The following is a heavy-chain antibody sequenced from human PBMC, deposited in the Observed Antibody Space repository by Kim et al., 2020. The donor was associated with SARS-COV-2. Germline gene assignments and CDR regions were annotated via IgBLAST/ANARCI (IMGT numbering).Heavy chain of an antibody. V-gene: IGHV4-59*01. J-gene: IGHJ6*02. CDR1: GGSISSYY. Sequence: SETLSLTCTVSGGSISSYYWSWIRQPPGKGLEWIGYIYYSGSTNYNPSLKSRVTISVDTSKNQFSLKLSSVTAADTAVYYCARDKSSSWNYYYYGMDVWGQGTTVTVSS. D-gene: IGHD6-13*01. CDR3: ARDKSSSWNYYYYGMDV. CDR2: IYYSGST.